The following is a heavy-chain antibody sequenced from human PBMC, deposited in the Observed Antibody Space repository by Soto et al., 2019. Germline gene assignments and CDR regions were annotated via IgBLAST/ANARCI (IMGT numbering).Heavy chain of an antibody. CDR3: ANLRAQVVVTPFDY. CDR1: GFTFSSYA. J-gene: IGHJ4*02. CDR2: ISGSGGST. V-gene: IGHV3-23*01. D-gene: IGHD3-22*01. Sequence: PGGSLRLSCAASGFTFSSYAMSWVRQTPGKGLEWVSAISGSGGSTYYADSVKGRFTISRDNSKNTLYLQMNSLRAEDTAVYYCANLRAQVVVTPFDYWGQGTLVTVSS.